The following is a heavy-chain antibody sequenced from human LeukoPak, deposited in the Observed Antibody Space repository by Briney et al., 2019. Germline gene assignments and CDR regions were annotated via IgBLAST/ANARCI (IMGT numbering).Heavy chain of an antibody. CDR3: AREGPRGNSQFDY. CDR1: GFTFRSYG. V-gene: IGHV3-33*01. CDR2: IWYDGSNK. D-gene: IGHD2/OR15-2a*01. J-gene: IGHJ4*02. Sequence: GGSLRLSCAASGFTFRSYGMHWVRQAPGKGLEWVALIWYDGSNKYYTDSVKGRLTISRDNSKNTLYLQMNSLRAEDTAIYYCAREGPRGNSQFDYWGQGTLVTVSS.